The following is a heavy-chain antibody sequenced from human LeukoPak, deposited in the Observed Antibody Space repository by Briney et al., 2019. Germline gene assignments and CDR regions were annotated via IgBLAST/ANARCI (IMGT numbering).Heavy chain of an antibody. CDR3: ARDKQQLSSPFDY. V-gene: IGHV4-59*01. CDR2: IYYSGST. Sequence: PSETLPLTFTVSGGSISTYYWSWIRQPPGKGLEWIGYIYYSGSTNYNPSLKGRVTISIDTSQNQFSLRLSSVTAADTAVYYCARDKQQLSSPFDYWGQGTLVTVSS. CDR1: GGSISTYY. J-gene: IGHJ4*02. D-gene: IGHD6-13*01.